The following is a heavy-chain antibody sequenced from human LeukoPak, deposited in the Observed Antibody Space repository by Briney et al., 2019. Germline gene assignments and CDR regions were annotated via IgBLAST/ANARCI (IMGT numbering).Heavy chain of an antibody. J-gene: IGHJ4*02. Sequence: SGPTLVNPTQTLTLTCTFSGFSLSTSGMVVGWIRQPPGKALEWLALIYWDDDKRYSPSLKSRLTITKDTSKNQVVLTMTNMDPVDTATYYCAHRDGGSSSWYVFDYWGQGTLVTVSS. D-gene: IGHD6-13*01. V-gene: IGHV2-5*02. CDR1: GFSLSTSGMV. CDR2: IYWDDDK. CDR3: AHRDGGSSSWYVFDY.